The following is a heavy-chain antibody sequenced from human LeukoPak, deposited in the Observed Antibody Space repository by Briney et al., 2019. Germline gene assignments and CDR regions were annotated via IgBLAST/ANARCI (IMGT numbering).Heavy chain of an antibody. V-gene: IGHV3-48*03. CDR2: ISSSGSTI. CDR1: GFTFSSYE. Sequence: GGSLRLSCAASGFTFSSYEMNWVRQAPGKGLELVSYISSSGSTIYYADSVKGRFTISRDNAKNSLYLQMNSLRAEDTAVYYCARGAGSSWIRSPRYFDYWGQGTLVTVSS. D-gene: IGHD6-13*01. J-gene: IGHJ4*02. CDR3: ARGAGSSWIRSPRYFDY.